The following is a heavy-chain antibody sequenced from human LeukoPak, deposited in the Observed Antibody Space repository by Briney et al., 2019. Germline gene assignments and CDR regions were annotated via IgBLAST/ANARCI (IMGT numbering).Heavy chain of an antibody. CDR3: ARLTIVVVPAAMRRHYYYCMDV. CDR1: GFTFSSYW. J-gene: IGHJ6*03. D-gene: IGHD2-2*01. V-gene: IGHV3-7*01. CDR2: TKLDGSEK. Sequence: PGGSLRLSCAASGFTFSSYWMSWVRQAPGKGLEWLANTKLDGSEKYYVDSVKGRFTISRDNAKNSLYLQMNSLRAEDTAVYYCARLTIVVVPAAMRRHYYYCMDVWGKGTTVTVSS.